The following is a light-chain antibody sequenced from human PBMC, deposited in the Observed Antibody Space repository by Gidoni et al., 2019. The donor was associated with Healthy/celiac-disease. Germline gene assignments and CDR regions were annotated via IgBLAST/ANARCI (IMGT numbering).Light chain of an antibody. Sequence: EIVMTQSPATLSVSPGERATLSRRASQSVSSNLAWYQQKPGQAPRRLIYGASTRATGIPARFSGSGSGTEFTLTISSLQSEDFAVYYCQQYNSWPPWTFGQGTKVEIK. V-gene: IGKV3-15*01. CDR1: QSVSSN. CDR3: QQYNSWPPWT. J-gene: IGKJ1*01. CDR2: GAS.